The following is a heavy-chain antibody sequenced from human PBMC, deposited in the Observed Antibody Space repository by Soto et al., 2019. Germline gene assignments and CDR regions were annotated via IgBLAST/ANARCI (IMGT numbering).Heavy chain of an antibody. CDR2: IGASGDNT. V-gene: IGHV3-23*01. CDR3: AKLGYCSGGTCYLDYYNGLDV. D-gene: IGHD2-15*01. CDR1: GFTFNRFA. Sequence: EVQLSESGGGLVQPGGSLRLSCAASGFTFNRFAMTWVRQAPGKGLEWVSTIGASGDNTFYADSVKGRFTISRDNSGDTLFLQMNRLSAEDTALYYCAKLGYCSGGTCYLDYYNGLDVWGQGTTVTVSS. J-gene: IGHJ6*02.